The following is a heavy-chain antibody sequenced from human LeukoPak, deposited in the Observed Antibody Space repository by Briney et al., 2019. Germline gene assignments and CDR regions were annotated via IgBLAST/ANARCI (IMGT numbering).Heavy chain of an antibody. J-gene: IGHJ6*04. D-gene: IGHD3-9*01. CDR2: IIPIFGTA. V-gene: IGHV1-69*13. CDR3: ARDRAGDILTGYSAMDV. Sequence: RASVKVSCKASGGTFSSYAISWVRQAPGQGLEWMGGIIPIFGTANYAQKFQRRVTITADESTSTAYMELRSLRSEDTAVYYCARDRAGDILTGYSAMDVWGKGTTVTVSS. CDR1: GGTFSSYA.